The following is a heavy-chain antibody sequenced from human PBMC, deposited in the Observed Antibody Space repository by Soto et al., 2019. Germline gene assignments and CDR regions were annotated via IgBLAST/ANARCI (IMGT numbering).Heavy chain of an antibody. Sequence: QVQLVQSGAEVKKPGASVNVSCKASGYTFTVYYMHWVRQAPGQGLEWMGWINPKSGGTMYPQKFQGRVTMTWDTSIITAYMALTRLRSDDTAVYYCARDLAKGGGSAAFDYWGQGTLVTVSS. V-gene: IGHV1-2*02. CDR1: GYTFTVYY. J-gene: IGHJ4*02. CDR2: INPKSGGT. CDR3: ARDLAKGGGSAAFDY. D-gene: IGHD1-26*01.